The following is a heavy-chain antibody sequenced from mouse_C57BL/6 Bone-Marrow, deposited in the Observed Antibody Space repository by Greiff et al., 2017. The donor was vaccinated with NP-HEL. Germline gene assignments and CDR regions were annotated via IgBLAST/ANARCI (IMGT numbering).Heavy chain of an antibody. D-gene: IGHD1-1*01. CDR3: TRKGITTVVDPSYWYFDV. CDR2: IDPETGGT. Sequence: QVQLQQSGAELVRPGASVTLSCKASGYTFTDYEMHWVKQTPVHGLEWIGAIDPETGGTAYNQKFKGKAILTADKSSSTAYMELRSLTSEDSAVYYCTRKGITTVVDPSYWYFDVWGTGTTVTVSS. CDR1: GYTFTDYE. V-gene: IGHV1-15*01. J-gene: IGHJ1*03.